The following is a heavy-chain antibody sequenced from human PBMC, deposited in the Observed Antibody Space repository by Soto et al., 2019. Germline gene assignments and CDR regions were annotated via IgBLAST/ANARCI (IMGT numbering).Heavy chain of an antibody. CDR1: GGSISSSSYY. D-gene: IGHD6-19*01. V-gene: IGHV4-39*01. CDR3: ARRGSSCLYAPSIWGWFDS. J-gene: IGHJ5*01. Sequence: SETLSLTSTVSGGSISSSSYYWGWIRQPPGKGLEWIGSIYYSGSTYYNPSLKSRVTISVDTSKNQFSLKLSYVTAADTAVYYCARRGSSCLYAPSIWGWFDSWGQGTLLTVSS. CDR2: IYYSGST.